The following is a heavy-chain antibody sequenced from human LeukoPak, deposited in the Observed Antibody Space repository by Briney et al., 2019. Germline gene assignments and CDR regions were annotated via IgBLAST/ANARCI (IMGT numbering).Heavy chain of an antibody. V-gene: IGHV3-48*03. CDR3: ARDRAYGDGGY. Sequence: GGSLRLSCAASGFTFSSYEINWVRQAPGKGLEWVSYISSSGSTIYYADSVKGRFTISRDNAKNSLYLQMNSLRAEDTAVYYCARDRAYGDGGYWGQGTLVTVSS. D-gene: IGHD4-17*01. J-gene: IGHJ4*02. CDR2: ISSSGSTI. CDR1: GFTFSSYE.